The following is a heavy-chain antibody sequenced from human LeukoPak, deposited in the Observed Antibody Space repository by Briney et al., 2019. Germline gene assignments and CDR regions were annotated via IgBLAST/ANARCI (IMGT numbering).Heavy chain of an antibody. Sequence: GGSLRLSCAASGFTFSSYAMSWVRQAPGKRLEWVSTISDSGGNTHYADSVKGRFTISRDNSKNTLYLQMDSLRADDTAVFYCAKDVGGNSLFDYWGQGTLVTVSS. D-gene: IGHD4-23*01. CDR3: AKDVGGNSLFDY. CDR1: GFTFSSYA. J-gene: IGHJ4*02. V-gene: IGHV3-23*01. CDR2: ISDSGGNT.